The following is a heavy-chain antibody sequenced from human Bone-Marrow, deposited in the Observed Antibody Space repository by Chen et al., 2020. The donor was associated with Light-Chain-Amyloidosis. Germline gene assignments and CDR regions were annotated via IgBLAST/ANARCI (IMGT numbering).Heavy chain of an antibody. CDR2: IYSGGST. J-gene: IGHJ4*02. V-gene: IGHV3-53*02. D-gene: IGHD5-18*01. Sequence: EVHLVETGGALIQPGGSPRLSCAASGFSVSRSYMGWVREAPGKGLEWVSLIYSGGSTYYADFVKGRFTISRDSSKNTVYLQMNSLRAEDTALYYCATEGRDPGYSYGYLNYWGQGTLVTVSS. CDR3: ATEGRDPGYSYGYLNY. CDR1: GFSVSRSY.